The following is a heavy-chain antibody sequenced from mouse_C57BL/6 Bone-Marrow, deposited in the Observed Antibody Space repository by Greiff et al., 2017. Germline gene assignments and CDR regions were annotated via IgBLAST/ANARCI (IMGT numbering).Heavy chain of an antibody. Sequence: EVQLQQSGPELVKPGASVKISCKASGYTFTDYYMNWVKQSHGKSLEWIGDINPNNGGTSYNQKFKGKATLTVDKSSSTAYMELRSLTSEDSAVYYCAREGYGSIAWFAYWGQGTLVTVSA. J-gene: IGHJ3*01. V-gene: IGHV1-26*01. D-gene: IGHD1-1*01. CDR1: GYTFTDYY. CDR2: INPNNGGT. CDR3: AREGYGSIAWFAY.